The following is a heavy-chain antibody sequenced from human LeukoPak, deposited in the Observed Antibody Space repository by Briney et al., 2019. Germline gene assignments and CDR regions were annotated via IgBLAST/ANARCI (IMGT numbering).Heavy chain of an antibody. CDR1: GYTFTSYG. J-gene: IGHJ4*02. V-gene: IGHV1-18*01. Sequence: ASVKVSCKASGYTFTSYGINWVRQAPRQGLAWMGWISAYNCNTNYAQKLQGRITMTTDTSTSTAYMELRSLRSDDTAVYYCARGTPGDDYVWGSPPEFDYWGQGTLVTVSS. CDR3: ARGTPGDDYVWGSPPEFDY. D-gene: IGHD3-16*01. CDR2: ISAYNCNT.